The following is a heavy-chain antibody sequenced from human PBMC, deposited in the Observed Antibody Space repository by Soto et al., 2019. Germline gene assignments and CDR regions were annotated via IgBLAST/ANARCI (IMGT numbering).Heavy chain of an antibody. CDR2: ISSSGEHT. J-gene: IGHJ5*02. CDR1: GFTFSSYA. CDR3: AKKAGEYSSSSRWFDP. V-gene: IGHV3-23*01. Sequence: GGSLRLSCAASGFTFSSYAMSWFRLAPGKGLEWISTISSSGEHTHYADSVKGRFTITRDNAKNTVYLQMNTLGAEETAIYYCAKKAGEYSSSSRWFDPWGRGTLVTVSS. D-gene: IGHD6-6*01.